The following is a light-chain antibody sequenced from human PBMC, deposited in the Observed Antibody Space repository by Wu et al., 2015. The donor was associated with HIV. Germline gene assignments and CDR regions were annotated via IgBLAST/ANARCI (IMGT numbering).Light chain of an antibody. CDR1: QDIFTY. CDR2: DAS. J-gene: IGKJ5*01. Sequence: IQLTQSPSSLSASIGDRVNITCRASQDIFTYLAWYQQTPGKAPRVLIYDASTLQSGVSSRFSGSGSGTHFTLTISGLQREDFAVYFCQQLNSFPLTFGQGSRLEI. CDR3: QQLNSFPLT. V-gene: IGKV1-13*02.